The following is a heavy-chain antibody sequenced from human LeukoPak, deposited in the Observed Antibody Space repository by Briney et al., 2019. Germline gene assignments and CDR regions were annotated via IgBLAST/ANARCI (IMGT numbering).Heavy chain of an antibody. CDR1: GFTFSSYW. D-gene: IGHD2-15*01. Sequence: GALRLSCAASGFTFSSYWMHWVRQGPGKGLVWVSRINSDGKTTIYADSVKGRFTISRDNAKNMLYLQMNSLRAEDTAVYYCARVAAPGVYFDYWGRGTLVTVSS. J-gene: IGHJ4*02. CDR3: ARVAAPGVYFDY. V-gene: IGHV3-74*01. CDR2: INSDGKTT.